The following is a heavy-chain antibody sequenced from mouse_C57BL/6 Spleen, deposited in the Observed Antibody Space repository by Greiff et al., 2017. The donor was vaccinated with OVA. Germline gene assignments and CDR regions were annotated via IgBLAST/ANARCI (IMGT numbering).Heavy chain of an antibody. V-gene: IGHV1-55*01. CDR2: IYPGSGST. J-gene: IGHJ3*01. CDR3: ARLYDGYKAFAY. CDR1: GYTFTSYW. Sequence: QVQLQQPGAELVKPGASVKMSCKASGYTFTSYWITWVKQRPGQGLEWIGDIYPGSGSTNYNEKFKSKATLTVDTSSSTAYMQLSSLTSEDSAVYYWARLYDGYKAFAYWGQGTLVTVSA. D-gene: IGHD2-3*01.